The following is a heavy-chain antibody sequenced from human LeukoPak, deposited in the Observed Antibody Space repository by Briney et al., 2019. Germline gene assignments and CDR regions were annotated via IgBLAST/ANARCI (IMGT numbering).Heavy chain of an antibody. CDR3: ATGGLSSRFNDY. Sequence: ETLSLTCAVSGGSVSSTNSWSWVRLPPGRGLEWVSSISHFDAGTYYADFVKGRFTISRDNSKDTVYLQMNSLRVEDTAVYYCATGGLSSRFNDYWGQGTLVTVSS. D-gene: IGHD6-13*01. J-gene: IGHJ4*02. CDR1: GGSVSSTNS. V-gene: IGHV3-23*01. CDR2: ISHFDAGT.